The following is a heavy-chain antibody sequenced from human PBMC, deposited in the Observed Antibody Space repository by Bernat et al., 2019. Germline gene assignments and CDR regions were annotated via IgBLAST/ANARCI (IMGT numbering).Heavy chain of an antibody. V-gene: IGHV3-30-3*01. CDR3: ARDLLDCSGGSCYSSAFDI. D-gene: IGHD2-15*01. CDR2: ISYDGSNK. Sequence: VQLVESGGGVVQPGRSLRLSCAASGFTFSSYAMHWVRQAPGKGLEWVAVISYDGSNKYYADSVKGRFTISRDNSKNTLYLQMNSLRAEDTAVYYCARDLLDCSGGSCYSSAFDIWGQGTMVTVSS. CDR1: GFTFSSYA. J-gene: IGHJ3*02.